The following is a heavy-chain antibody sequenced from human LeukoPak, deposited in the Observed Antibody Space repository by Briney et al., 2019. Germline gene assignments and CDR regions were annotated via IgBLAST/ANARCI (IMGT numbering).Heavy chain of an antibody. CDR2: IYYSGST. J-gene: IGHJ5*02. D-gene: IGHD5-18*01. CDR1: GGSISSYY. CDR3: ARANRYGYGLIWFDP. V-gene: IGHV4-59*01. Sequence: SETLSLTRTVSGGSISSYYWSWIRQPPGKGLEWIGYIYYSGSTNYNPSLKSRVTISVDTSKNQFSLKLSSVTAADTAVYYCARANRYGYGLIWFDPWGQGTLVTVSS.